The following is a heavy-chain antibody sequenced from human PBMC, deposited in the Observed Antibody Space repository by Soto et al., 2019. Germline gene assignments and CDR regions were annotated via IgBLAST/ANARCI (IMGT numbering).Heavy chain of an antibody. D-gene: IGHD3-16*02. V-gene: IGHV1-24*01. CDR1: GYTLTELS. Sequence: ASVKVSCKVSGYTLTELSMHWVRQAPGKGLEWMGGFDPEDGETIYAQKFQGRVTMTEDTSTDTAYMELSSLRSEDTAVCYCATENYDYVWGSYRDYWGQGTLVTVSS. CDR2: FDPEDGET. J-gene: IGHJ4*02. CDR3: ATENYDYVWGSYRDY.